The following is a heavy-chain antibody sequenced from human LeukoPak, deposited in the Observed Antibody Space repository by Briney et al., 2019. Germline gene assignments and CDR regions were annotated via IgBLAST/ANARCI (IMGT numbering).Heavy chain of an antibody. D-gene: IGHD3-16*01. CDR2: VPTTGRS. CDR1: GGAISNYF. Sequence: SETLSLTCTVSGGAISNYFWSWIRQPAGKGLEWMGRVPTTGRSNLNPSLKRQVIMSADTSRDQFSLKRHSVAVAVSALNFCAKDDLVWGGRSKWFDPWGQGVLVTVPS. CDR3: AKDDLVWGGRSKWFDP. J-gene: IGHJ5*02. V-gene: IGHV4-4*07.